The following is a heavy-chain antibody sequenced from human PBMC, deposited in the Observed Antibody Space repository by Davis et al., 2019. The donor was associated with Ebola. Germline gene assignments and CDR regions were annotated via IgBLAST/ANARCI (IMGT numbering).Heavy chain of an antibody. Sequence: ASVKVSCKASGYTFTSYAMHWVRQAPGQRLEWMGWINAGNGNTKYSQKFQGRVTITRDTSASTAYMELSSLRSEDTAVYYCAGRTLRGLGFDYWGQGTLVTVSS. CDR3: AGRTLRGLGFDY. D-gene: IGHD3-3*01. V-gene: IGHV1-3*01. CDR2: INAGNGNT. J-gene: IGHJ4*02. CDR1: GYTFTSYA.